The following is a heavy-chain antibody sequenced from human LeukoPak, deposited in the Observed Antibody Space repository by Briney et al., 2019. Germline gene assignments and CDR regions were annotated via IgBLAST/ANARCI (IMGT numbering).Heavy chain of an antibody. V-gene: IGHV3-23*01. D-gene: IGHD2-8*01. CDR2: LSRGHETR. J-gene: IGHJ4*02. Sequence: GESLRLSCTGSGFPFNMFAMNWVRQAPGQGLEWVSGLSRGHETRKYADSVKGRFTVSRDASKNMVFLQMNDLRPEDTAVYYCAKEQRIRHCSEGVCMEGYYFDYWGQGSLVTVSS. CDR1: GFPFNMFA. CDR3: AKEQRIRHCSEGVCMEGYYFDY.